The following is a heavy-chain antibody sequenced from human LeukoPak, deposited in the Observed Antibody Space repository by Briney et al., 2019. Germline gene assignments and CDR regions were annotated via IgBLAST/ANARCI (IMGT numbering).Heavy chain of an antibody. V-gene: IGHV1-18*01. CDR1: GYTFTSYG. D-gene: IGHD5-18*01. Sequence: ASVKVSCKASGYTFTSYGISWVRQAPGQGLEWMGWISAYNGNTNYAQKLQGRGTMTTETSTNTAYTEQRSLGSADTAVYYCARGAMNPGYSYGLSDYWGQGTLVTVSS. J-gene: IGHJ4*02. CDR3: ARGAMNPGYSYGLSDY. CDR2: ISAYNGNT.